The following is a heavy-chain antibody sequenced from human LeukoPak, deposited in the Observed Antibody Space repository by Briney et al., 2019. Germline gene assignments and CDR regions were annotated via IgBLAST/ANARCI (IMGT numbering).Heavy chain of an antibody. CDR1: GFAFSSYS. D-gene: IGHD1-14*01. CDR2: IGTSSSPK. J-gene: IGHJ4*02. CDR3: ARGNRGLSPDY. V-gene: IGHV3-48*02. Sequence: PGGSLRLSCAASGFAFSSYSMNWVRQAPGKGLEWVSYIGTSSSPKYYADSVKGRCTISRDNDKNSIYLQMDSLRDEATAVYYCARGNRGLSPDYWGQGTLVTVSS.